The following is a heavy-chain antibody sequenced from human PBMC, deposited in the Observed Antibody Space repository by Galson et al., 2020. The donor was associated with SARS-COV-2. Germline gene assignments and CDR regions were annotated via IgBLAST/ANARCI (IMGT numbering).Heavy chain of an antibody. D-gene: IGHD3-22*01. CDR1: GGSFSGYY. J-gene: IGHJ4*02. CDR3: ARDSDYDSTGYHIDS. CDR2: INSSGST. Sequence: SETLSLTCAVYGGSFSGYYWSWIRQPPGKGLEWIGEINSSGSTNYNPSLKSRVTISVDTSKNQFSLKLTSVTAADTAVYYCARDSDYDSTGYHIDSWGQGTLVTVSS. V-gene: IGHV4-34*01.